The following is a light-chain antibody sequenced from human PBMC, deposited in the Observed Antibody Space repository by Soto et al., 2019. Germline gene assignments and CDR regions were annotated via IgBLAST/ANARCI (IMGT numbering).Light chain of an antibody. CDR2: SAS. V-gene: IGKV3-15*01. CDR1: QSVSSN. J-gene: IGKJ3*01. Sequence: VMTQSPATLSVSPGERATLSCRASQSVSSNLAWYQQKPGQAPRLLIYSASTSATGIPARFSGSESVTEFTLTISSLQSEDFAVYFCQQYNDWPFTVGPGTKVDFK. CDR3: QQYNDWPFT.